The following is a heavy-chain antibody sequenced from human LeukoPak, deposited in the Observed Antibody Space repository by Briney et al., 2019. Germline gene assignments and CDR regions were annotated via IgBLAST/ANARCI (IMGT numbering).Heavy chain of an antibody. V-gene: IGHV3-53*01. CDR3: ARERGRGRDSPWFDY. D-gene: IGHD1-26*01. CDR1: GFIVSGDF. J-gene: IGHJ4*02. CDR2: IYSDGST. Sequence: GGSLRLSCAASGFIVSGDFMSWVRRAPGKGLEWVSVIYSDGSTYYVDSVKGRFTISRDNSKNTLDLQMTGLRAEDTAVYDCARERGRGRDSPWFDYWGQGTLVTVSS.